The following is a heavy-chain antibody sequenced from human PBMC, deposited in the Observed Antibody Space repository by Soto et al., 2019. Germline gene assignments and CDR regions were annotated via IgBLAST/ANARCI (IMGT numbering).Heavy chain of an antibody. CDR2: IIPLFSTT. CDR1: GGTFSTYT. CDR3: ARRLDDRADEGFDV. D-gene: IGHD3-16*01. V-gene: IGHV1-69*18. Sequence: QVHLVQSGAEVRQPGSSVKVSCKTSGGTFSTYTIYWVRQAPGQGLEWMGRIIPLFSTTRYAQNFQDRVTITAEESTSTTYMELSSLRAEDTALYYCARRLDDRADEGFDVWGEGTAVTVSA. J-gene: IGHJ3*01.